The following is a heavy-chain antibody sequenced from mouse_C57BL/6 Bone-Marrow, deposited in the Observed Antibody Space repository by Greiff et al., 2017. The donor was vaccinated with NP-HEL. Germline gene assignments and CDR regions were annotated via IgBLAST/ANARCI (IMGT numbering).Heavy chain of an antibody. J-gene: IGHJ2*01. CDR1: GFNIIDDY. D-gene: IGHD1-1*01. CDR3: TTDYGSNY. V-gene: IGHV14-4*01. CDR2: IDPENGDT. Sequence: EVQLQQSGAELVRPGASVKLSCTASGFNIIDDYMHWVKQRPEQGLEWIGWIDPENGDTEYASKFQGKATITADTSSNTAYLQLSSLTSEDTAVYYCTTDYGSNYWGQGTTLTVSS.